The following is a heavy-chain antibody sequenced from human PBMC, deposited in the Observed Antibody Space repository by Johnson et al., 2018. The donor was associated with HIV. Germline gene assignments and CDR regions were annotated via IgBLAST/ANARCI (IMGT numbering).Heavy chain of an antibody. V-gene: IGHV3-15*01. Sequence: MLLVESGGGLVKPGGSLRLSCAASGFTFSNAWMSWVRQAPGKGLEWVGRIKSKTAGGTTDYAAPVKGRFTISRDNSENTLYLQMNTLRAEDTAVYYCARAPSPGPGGAFDIWGQGTMVTVSS. CDR3: ARAPSPGPGGAFDI. CDR1: GFTFSNAW. J-gene: IGHJ3*02. CDR2: IKSKTAGGTT.